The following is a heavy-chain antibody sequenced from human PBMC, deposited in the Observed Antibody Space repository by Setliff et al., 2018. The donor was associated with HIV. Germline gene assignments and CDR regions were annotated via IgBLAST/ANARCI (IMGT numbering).Heavy chain of an antibody. V-gene: IGHV4-4*07. J-gene: IGHJ4*02. CDR3: ARAAAGNTGPFDL. Sequence: SETLSLTCTVSDSGTYYWSWIRQPAGKGLEWTGRVSSRGDTNYNPSLKSRVTMSVDTSKNQFSLKLTAVTASDTAVYYCARAAAGNTGPFDLWGQGSPVTVSS. CDR1: DSGTYY. CDR2: VSSRGDT. D-gene: IGHD4-17*01.